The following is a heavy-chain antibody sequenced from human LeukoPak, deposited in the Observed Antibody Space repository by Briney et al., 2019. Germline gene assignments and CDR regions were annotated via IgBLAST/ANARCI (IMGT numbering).Heavy chain of an antibody. CDR3: AEEGGDY. D-gene: IGHD3-16*01. CDR1: GGSISSSSYY. Sequence: RPSETLSLTCTVSGGSISSSSYYWGWIRQPPGKGLEWIGSIYYSGSTYYNPSLKSRVTISVDTSKNQFSLRLSSVTAADTAVYYCAEEGGDYWGQGTLVTVSS. V-gene: IGHV4-39*01. CDR2: IYYSGST. J-gene: IGHJ4*02.